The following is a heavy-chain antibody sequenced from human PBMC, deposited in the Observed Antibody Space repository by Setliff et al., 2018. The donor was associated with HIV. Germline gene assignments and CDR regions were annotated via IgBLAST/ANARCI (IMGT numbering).Heavy chain of an antibody. Sequence: PSETLSLTCTVSGGSINNYFWSWIRQSPGRGREWIGYIYYSGETNYNPSLKSRVTISVDTSKNQFSLKVNSVTAADTAMYFCARESPDGLDYWGQGTLVTVSS. CDR2: IYYSGET. V-gene: IGHV4-59*12. J-gene: IGHJ4*02. CDR1: GGSINNYF. CDR3: ARESPDGLDY. D-gene: IGHD2-8*01.